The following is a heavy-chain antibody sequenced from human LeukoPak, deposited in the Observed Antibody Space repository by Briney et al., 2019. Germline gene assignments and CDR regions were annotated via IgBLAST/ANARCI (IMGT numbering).Heavy chain of an antibody. CDR1: GYTFTSYD. D-gene: IGHD3-22*01. V-gene: IGHV1-8*01. CDR2: MNPNSGNT. Sequence: ASVKVSCKASGYTFTSYDINWVRQATGQGLEWMGWMNPNSGNTGYAQKFQGRVTMTRDTSTSTVYMELSSLRSEDTAVYYCARGDYYDSSGYYLPSGYFDYWGQGTLVTVSS. J-gene: IGHJ4*02. CDR3: ARGDYYDSSGYYLPSGYFDY.